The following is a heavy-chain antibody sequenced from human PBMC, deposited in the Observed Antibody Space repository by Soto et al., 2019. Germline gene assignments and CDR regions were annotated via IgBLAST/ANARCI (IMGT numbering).Heavy chain of an antibody. CDR3: ARRALAGPLDY. V-gene: IGHV4-4*02. J-gene: IGHJ4*02. D-gene: IGHD6-19*01. CDR2: IYHSGST. CDR1: GGSISSSNW. Sequence: PSETLSLTCAVSGGSISSSNWWSWVRQPPGKGLEWIGEIYHSGSTYHNPSLKSRVAISLDKSKNQFSLNLNSVTGADTAVYFCARRALAGPLDYWGQGTLVTVSS.